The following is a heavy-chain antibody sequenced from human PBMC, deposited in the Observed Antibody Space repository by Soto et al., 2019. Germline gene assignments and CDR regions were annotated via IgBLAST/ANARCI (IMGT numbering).Heavy chain of an antibody. V-gene: IGHV4-39*01. Sequence: SETLSLTCTVSGGYISSSSYYWGWIRQPPGKGLEWIGCIYYSGSTYYNPSLKSRVTISVDTTKNQFSLKLSYVTAADTAVYYCARRGDIAARNWFDPWGQGTLVTVSS. D-gene: IGHD6-6*01. J-gene: IGHJ5*02. CDR3: ARRGDIAARNWFDP. CDR1: GGYISSSSYY. CDR2: IYYSGST.